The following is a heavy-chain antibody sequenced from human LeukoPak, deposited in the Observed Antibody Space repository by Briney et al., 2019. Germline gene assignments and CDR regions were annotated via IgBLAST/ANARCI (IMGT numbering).Heavy chain of an antibody. D-gene: IGHD5-12*01. J-gene: IGHJ4*02. CDR1: GGSVSSYY. V-gene: IGHV4-59*02. CDR3: AGAKRGYSGYGDY. Sequence: SETLSLTCIVSGGSVSSYYWSWIRQPPGKGLEWIGYIYYSGSTNYNPSLKSRVTISVDTSKNQFSLKLTSVTAADTAVYYCAGAKRGYSGYGDYWGQGTLVTVSS. CDR2: IYYSGST.